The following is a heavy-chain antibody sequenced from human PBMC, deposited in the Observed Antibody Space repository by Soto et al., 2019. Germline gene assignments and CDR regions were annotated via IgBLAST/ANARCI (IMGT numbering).Heavy chain of an antibody. CDR3: AREGLVAVAGTMYYYYGMDV. Sequence: PGGSLRLSCAASGFTFSSYAMHWVRQAPGKGLEWVAVISYDGSNKYYADSVKGRFTISRDNSKNTLYLQMDSLRAEDTAVYYCAREGLVAVAGTMYYYYGMDVWGQGTTVTVSS. V-gene: IGHV3-30-3*01. J-gene: IGHJ6*02. CDR2: ISYDGSNK. D-gene: IGHD6-19*01. CDR1: GFTFSSYA.